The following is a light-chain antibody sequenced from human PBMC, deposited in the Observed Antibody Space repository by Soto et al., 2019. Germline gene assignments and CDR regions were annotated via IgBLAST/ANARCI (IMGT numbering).Light chain of an antibody. CDR1: TGAVTSGHY. CDR2: DTT. J-gene: IGLJ3*02. Sequence: QTVVTQEPSLTVSPGGTVTLTCASSTGAVTSGHYPYWFQQKPGQAPRTLIYDTTKKHSWTPARFSGSLLGDKAALTLSGAQPEDEADYYCLLTYSGTWVFGGGTKVTVL. V-gene: IGLV7-46*01. CDR3: LLTYSGTWV.